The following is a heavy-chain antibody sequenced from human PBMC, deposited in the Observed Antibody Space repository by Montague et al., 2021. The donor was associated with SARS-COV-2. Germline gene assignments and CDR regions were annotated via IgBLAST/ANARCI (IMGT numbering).Heavy chain of an antibody. CDR2: TYYRSEWNN. V-gene: IGHV6-1*01. CDR1: GDSDGGDKPT. J-gene: IGHJ6*02. Sequence: CAISGDSDGGDKPTCRSEGHTSEIHPRQQRITYYRSEWNNDYAVSVRGRVTINPDTSKNQFSLQLNSVTPEDTAIYYCTSGREGNYNVMDVWGQGTTVTVSS. CDR3: TSGREGNYNVMDV. D-gene: IGHD1-1*01.